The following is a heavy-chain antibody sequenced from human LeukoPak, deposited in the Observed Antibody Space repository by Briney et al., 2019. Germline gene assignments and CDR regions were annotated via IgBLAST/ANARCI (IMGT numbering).Heavy chain of an antibody. CDR1: GGSISSHY. CDR3: ARAGDYVYYYYYGMDV. Sequence: SETLSLTCTVSGGSISSHYWSWIRQPPGKGLEWIGYIYYSGSTNYNPSLKSRVTISVDTSKNQFSLKLSSVTAADTAVYYCARAGDYVYYYYYGMDVWGQGTTVTVSS. D-gene: IGHD4-17*01. V-gene: IGHV4-59*08. CDR2: IYYSGST. J-gene: IGHJ6*02.